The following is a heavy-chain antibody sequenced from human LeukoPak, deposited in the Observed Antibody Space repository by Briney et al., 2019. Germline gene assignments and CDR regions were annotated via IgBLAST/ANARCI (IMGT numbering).Heavy chain of an antibody. CDR3: ARGSYYDRPSRSRVEY. V-gene: IGHV4-61*01. D-gene: IGHD3-22*01. CDR1: GGSVSSGSYY. J-gene: IGHJ4*02. Sequence: SETLSLTCTVSGGSVSSGSYYWSWIRQPPGKGLEWIVYLYYSGSTNYNPSLKSRITISVYTTKNQFSLKLTSVTAADTAVYYCARGSYYDRPSRSRVEYWGQGTLVTVSS. CDR2: LYYSGST.